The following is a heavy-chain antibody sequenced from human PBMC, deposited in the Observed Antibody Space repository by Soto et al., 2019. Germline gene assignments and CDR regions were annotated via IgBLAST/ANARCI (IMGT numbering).Heavy chain of an antibody. Sequence: PSETLSLTCAVYGGSFSGYYWSWIRQPPGKGLEWIGEINHSGSTYYNPSLKSRVTIAIDTSKNQFSLKLRSVTAADTAVYYCARMGYATGWYHFDYWGQGALVTVSS. V-gene: IGHV4-34*01. J-gene: IGHJ4*02. CDR2: INHSGST. CDR3: ARMGYATGWYHFDY. CDR1: GGSFSGYY. D-gene: IGHD2-8*01.